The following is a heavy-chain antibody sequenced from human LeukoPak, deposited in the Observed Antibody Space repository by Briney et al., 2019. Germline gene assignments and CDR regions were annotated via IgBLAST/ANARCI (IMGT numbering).Heavy chain of an antibody. Sequence: AGGSLRLSCAASGFTFSDYGMHWVRQAPGKGLEWVAFIRYDGNNKYYADSEKGRFTISRDNSKNALFLQMDSLRLEDTAVYYCAKERYCSTTTCPFDSWGQGTLVTVSS. CDR1: GFTFSDYG. CDR2: IRYDGNNK. J-gene: IGHJ4*02. D-gene: IGHD2-2*01. CDR3: AKERYCSTTTCPFDS. V-gene: IGHV3-30*02.